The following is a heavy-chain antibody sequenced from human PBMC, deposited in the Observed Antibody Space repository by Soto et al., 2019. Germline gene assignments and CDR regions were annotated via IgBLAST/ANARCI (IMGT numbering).Heavy chain of an antibody. D-gene: IGHD4-17*01. CDR2: ASSFGTTT. V-gene: IGHV3-11*01. CDR3: ARNYGDSSAFDI. CDR1: GFTFSDYY. J-gene: IGHJ3*02. Sequence: QVQLVESGGGLVKPGGSLRLSCVGSGFTFSDYYMSWIRQAPGKGLEWVSYASSFGTTTDYADSVKGRFTISRDNAKNSLYVQMNSLRVDDTAVYYCARNYGDSSAFDIWGQGTMVTVSS.